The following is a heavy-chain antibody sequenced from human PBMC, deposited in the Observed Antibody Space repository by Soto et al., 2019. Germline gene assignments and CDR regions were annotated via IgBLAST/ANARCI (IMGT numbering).Heavy chain of an antibody. J-gene: IGHJ4*02. CDR2: INHSGST. D-gene: IGHD2-8*02. V-gene: IGHV4-34*01. CDR3: VRDKITGLFDY. Sequence: QVQLQQWCAGLLKPSETLSLTCAVYGGSFSGYYWTWIRQPPGTGLEWIGEINHSGSTNYNPSLKSRVTISVDTSKNQFSLKLTSVTAEDTAVYYCVRDKITGLFDYWGQGTLVTVSS. CDR1: GGSFSGYY.